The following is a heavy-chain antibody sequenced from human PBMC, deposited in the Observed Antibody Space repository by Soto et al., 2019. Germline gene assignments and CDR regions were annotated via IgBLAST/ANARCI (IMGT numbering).Heavy chain of an antibody. J-gene: IGHJ4*02. CDR3: ARPGETATIYLDY. CDR1: GITFSSYA. V-gene: IGHV3-30-3*01. Sequence: QVQLVESGGGVVQPGRSLRLSCAASGITFSSYAMHWVRQAPGKGREWVAVISYDGSNKYYADSVKGRFTISRDNSKNTLYLQMNSLRAEDTAVYYCARPGETATIYLDYWGQGTLVTVSS. D-gene: IGHD5-12*01. CDR2: ISYDGSNK.